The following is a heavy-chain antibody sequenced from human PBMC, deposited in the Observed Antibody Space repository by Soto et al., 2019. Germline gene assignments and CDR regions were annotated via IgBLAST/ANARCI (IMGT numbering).Heavy chain of an antibody. J-gene: IGHJ4*02. V-gene: IGHV4-30-4*01. CDR2: INYSGST. D-gene: IGHD3-22*01. CDR1: GGSISSGDYY. Sequence: SETLSLTCTVSGGSISSGDYYWSWIRQPPGKGLEWIGYINYSGSTNYNPSLKSRITISRDTSKNQFSLKLSSVTAADTAVYYCARNYYNSNVYGYWGQGTMVTV. CDR3: ARNYYNSNVYGY.